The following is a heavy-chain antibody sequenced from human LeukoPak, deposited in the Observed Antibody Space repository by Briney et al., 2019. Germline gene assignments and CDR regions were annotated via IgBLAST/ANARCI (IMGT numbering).Heavy chain of an antibody. CDR2: ISTSSSYI. CDR1: GFTFSSYS. CDR3: ARFATYGSGTYAFDY. V-gene: IGHV3-21*01. Sequence: GGSLRLSCAASGFTFSSYSMNWVRQAPGKGLEWVSSISTSSSYIYYADSVKGRFTISRDNAKNSLYLQMNSLRAEDTAVYYCARFATYGSGTYAFDYWGQGTLVTVPS. D-gene: IGHD3-10*01. J-gene: IGHJ4*02.